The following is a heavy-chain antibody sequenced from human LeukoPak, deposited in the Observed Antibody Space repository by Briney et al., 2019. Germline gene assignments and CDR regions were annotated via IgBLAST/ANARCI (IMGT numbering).Heavy chain of an antibody. J-gene: IGHJ4*02. V-gene: IGHV3-15*07. Sequence: PGGSLRLSCVASGFTFTSYTMNWVRQAPGKGLEWVGRIKRKTDAGTTDYAAPVKGRFTISRDDSKNTLYLQMNSLKTEDTAVYYCTTGNWGPYWGQGTLVTVSS. CDR1: GFTFTSYT. CDR3: TTGNWGPY. D-gene: IGHD7-27*01. CDR2: IKRKTDAGTT.